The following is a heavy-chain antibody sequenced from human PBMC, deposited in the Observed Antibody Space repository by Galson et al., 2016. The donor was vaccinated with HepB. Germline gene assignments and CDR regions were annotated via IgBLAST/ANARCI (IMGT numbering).Heavy chain of an antibody. CDR1: GDSLSNVGRH. V-gene: IGHV4-39*07. CDR3: SRAMGQWRGFDP. D-gene: IGHD1-26*01. J-gene: IGHJ5*02. Sequence: SETLSLTCTVSGDSLSNVGRHWGWFRQSPRMGLEYIGSIHSSGTSYYNPSLKSRVSISLDTSKNQFSLQLTSVTAADTAVYYCSRAMGQWRGFDPWGQGTLVTVSS. CDR2: IHSSGTS.